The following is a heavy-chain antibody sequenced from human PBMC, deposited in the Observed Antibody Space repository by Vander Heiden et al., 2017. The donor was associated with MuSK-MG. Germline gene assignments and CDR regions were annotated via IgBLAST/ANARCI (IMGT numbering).Heavy chain of an antibody. D-gene: IGHD3-10*01. J-gene: IGHJ4*02. V-gene: IGHV3-21*01. CDR2: ISSSSRYI. CDR1: GFTFSSYS. Sequence: EVQLVESGGGLVKPGGSLRLSCAASGFTFSSYSMNWVRQAPGKGLEWVSSISSSSRYIDDADSVKGRFTISRDNAKNSLYLKMNSLRAEDTAVYYCARDQGRIYGYWGQGTLVTVSS. CDR3: ARDQGRIYGY.